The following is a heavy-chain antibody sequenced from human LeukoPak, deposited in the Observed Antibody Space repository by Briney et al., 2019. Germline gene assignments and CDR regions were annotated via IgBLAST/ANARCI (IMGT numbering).Heavy chain of an antibody. J-gene: IGHJ3*01. Sequence: GRSLRLSCAASGFTFSSYSMNWVRQAPGKGLEWVSSISSSSSYIYYADSVKGRFTISRDNAKNSLYLQMNSLRAEDTAVFYCARDRGVVVPTAMEAWGQGTMVTVSS. CDR3: ARDRGVVVPTAMEA. V-gene: IGHV3-21*01. CDR2: ISSSSSYI. D-gene: IGHD2-2*01. CDR1: GFTFSSYS.